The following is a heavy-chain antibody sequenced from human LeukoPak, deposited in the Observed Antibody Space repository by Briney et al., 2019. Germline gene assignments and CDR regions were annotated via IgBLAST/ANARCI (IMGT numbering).Heavy chain of an antibody. J-gene: IGHJ6*03. Sequence: ASMKVSCKVSGYPLSDLALQWVRQAPGKGLEWMGGIDHEDGNIIYAQNFQGRATVTEDTSTDTVYMELRSLRSDDTAVYYCARDYTAGPRYMDVWGKGTTVTVSS. D-gene: IGHD6-25*01. CDR1: GYPLSDLA. V-gene: IGHV1-24*01. CDR3: ARDYTAGPRYMDV. CDR2: IDHEDGNI.